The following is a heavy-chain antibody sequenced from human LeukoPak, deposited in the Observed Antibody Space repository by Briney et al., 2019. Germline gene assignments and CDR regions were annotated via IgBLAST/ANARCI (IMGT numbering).Heavy chain of an antibody. Sequence: SETLSLTCTVSGGSISSYYWSWIRQPPGKGLEWIGYIYYSGSTNYNPPLKSRVTISVDTSKNQFSLKLSSVTAADTAVYYCARLGYSGSLRRYYYYGMDVWGQGTTVTVSS. CDR3: ARLGYSGSLRRYYYYGMDV. CDR2: IYYSGST. D-gene: IGHD1-26*01. CDR1: GGSISSYY. J-gene: IGHJ6*02. V-gene: IGHV4-59*08.